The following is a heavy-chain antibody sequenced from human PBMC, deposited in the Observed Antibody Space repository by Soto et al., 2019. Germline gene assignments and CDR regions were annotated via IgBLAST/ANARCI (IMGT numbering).Heavy chain of an antibody. V-gene: IGHV1-69*01. J-gene: IGHJ5*02. D-gene: IGHD2-15*01. CDR3: ARDLYCSGGSCYSTNWFDP. CDR2: IIPIFGTA. CDR1: GGTFSSYA. Sequence: QVQLVQSGAEVKKPGSSVKVSCKASGGTFSSYAISWVRQAPGQGLEWMGGIIPIFGTANYAQKFQGRVTITADESTSTAYRELSSLRSEDTAVYYCARDLYCSGGSCYSTNWFDPWGQGTLVTVSS.